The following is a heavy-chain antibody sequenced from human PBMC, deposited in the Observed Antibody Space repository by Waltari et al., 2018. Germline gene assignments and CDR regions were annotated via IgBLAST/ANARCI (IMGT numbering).Heavy chain of an antibody. J-gene: IGHJ2*01. V-gene: IGHV3-48*04. CDR1: GMTFPPYS. Sequence: EVQLVESGGGLVQPGGSLGLYCASSGMTFPPYSMNWVRQAPGKGLEWISYVSGDSGYIYYADSVRGRFTISRDNAQNSMYLQMNNLRADDTAVYYCAGIRRGFWFFDLWGRGTLVTVSS. CDR2: VSGDSGYI. CDR3: AGIRRGFWFFDL. D-gene: IGHD3-10*01.